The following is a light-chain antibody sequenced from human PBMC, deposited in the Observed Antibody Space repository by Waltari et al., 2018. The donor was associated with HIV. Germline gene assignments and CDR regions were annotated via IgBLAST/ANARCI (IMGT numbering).Light chain of an antibody. CDR2: KAS. V-gene: IGKV1-5*03. CDR3: QQYNSYPYT. CDR1: QTITYW. Sequence: IQMTQSPSALSASVGDRVTITCRASQTITYWLAWYQQKPGKAPKLLIYKASTLQSGVPSRFSGSGSGTDFTLTISNLQPDDLATYYCQQYNSYPYTFGQGTKLEIK. J-gene: IGKJ2*01.